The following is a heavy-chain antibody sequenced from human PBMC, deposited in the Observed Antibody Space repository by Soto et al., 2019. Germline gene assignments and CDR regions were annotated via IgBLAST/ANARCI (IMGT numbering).Heavy chain of an antibody. V-gene: IGHV3-23*01. CDR3: AKAGGDCSGGSCYSGYFDY. D-gene: IGHD2-15*01. CDR1: EFTFSNYA. J-gene: IGHJ4*02. Sequence: EVQLLESGGDLVQPGGSLRLSCAAPEFTFSNYAMGWVRQAPGKGLEWVSVISGSGGSTYYADSDSVKGRFTISRDNSKNTLYRQMNSMRADDTAVYYCAKAGGDCSGGSCYSGYFDYWGQGTLVTVSS. CDR2: ISGSGGST.